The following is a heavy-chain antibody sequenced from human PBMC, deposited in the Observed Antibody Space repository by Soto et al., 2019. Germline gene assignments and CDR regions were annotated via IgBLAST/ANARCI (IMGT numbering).Heavy chain of an antibody. Sequence: GESLKISGKGSGYIFTNSCIGWVRQMPWKGLEWMGIIYPGDSDTRYSPSFQGQVTISADKSITTAYLQWSSLMASDTAMYYCARLQAAMPAAAGMDVWGQGTAVTVSS. CDR3: ARLQAAMPAAAGMDV. V-gene: IGHV5-51*01. CDR2: IYPGDSDT. J-gene: IGHJ6*02. CDR1: GYIFTNSC. D-gene: IGHD2-2*01.